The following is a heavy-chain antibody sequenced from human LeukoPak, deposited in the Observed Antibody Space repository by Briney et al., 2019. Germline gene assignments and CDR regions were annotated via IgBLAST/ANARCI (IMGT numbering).Heavy chain of an antibody. V-gene: IGHV1-8*02. CDR2: MNPNSGNT. CDR1: GYTFTTYG. CDR3: ARGHSALGY. D-gene: IGHD6-13*01. J-gene: IGHJ4*02. Sequence: ASVKVSCKSSGYTFTTYGISWVRQATGQGLEWMGWMNPNSGNTGYAQKFQGRVTMTRNTSISTAYMELSSLRSEDTAVYYCARGHSALGYWGQGTPVTVSS.